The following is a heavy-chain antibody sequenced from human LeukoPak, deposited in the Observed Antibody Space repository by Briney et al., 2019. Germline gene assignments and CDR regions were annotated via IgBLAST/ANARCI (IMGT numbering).Heavy chain of an antibody. CDR3: ARVSPELRGGDFDY. V-gene: IGHV4-61*02. Sequence: SETLSLTCTVSGGSISSGSYYWSWIRQPAGKGLEWIGRIYTSGSTNYNPSLKSRVTISVDTSKNQFSLKLSSVTAADTAVYYCARVSPELRGGDFDYWGQGTLVTVSS. CDR1: GGSISSGSYY. D-gene: IGHD1-26*01. J-gene: IGHJ4*02. CDR2: IYTSGST.